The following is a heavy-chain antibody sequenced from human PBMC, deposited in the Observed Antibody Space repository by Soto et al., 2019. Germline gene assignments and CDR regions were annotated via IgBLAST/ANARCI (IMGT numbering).Heavy chain of an antibody. V-gene: IGHV3-7*01. D-gene: IGHD3-16*01. J-gene: IGHJ6*02. CDR1: GFTFSSYW. CDR2: IKQDGSEK. CDR3: ARDWDYYYYGMDV. Sequence: GGSLRLSCAASGFTFSSYWMSWVRQAPGKGLEWVANIKQDGSEKYYVDSVKGRFTISRGNAKNSLYLQMNSLRAEDTAVYYCARDWDYYYYGMDVWGQGTTVTVSS.